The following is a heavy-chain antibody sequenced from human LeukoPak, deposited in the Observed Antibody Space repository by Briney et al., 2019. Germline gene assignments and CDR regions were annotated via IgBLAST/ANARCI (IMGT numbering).Heavy chain of an antibody. Sequence: GASVNVSCKASGYTFTSHGITWVRQAPGQGLEWMAWISTYNGNTVYAQKVQGRVTLTTDTSTSTAFMELRSLTSDDTAVYYCARDTFGSQKGSDYWGQGTLVTVSS. CDR1: GYTFTSHG. J-gene: IGHJ4*02. D-gene: IGHD2/OR15-2a*01. CDR2: ISTYNGNT. CDR3: ARDTFGSQKGSDY. V-gene: IGHV1-18*01.